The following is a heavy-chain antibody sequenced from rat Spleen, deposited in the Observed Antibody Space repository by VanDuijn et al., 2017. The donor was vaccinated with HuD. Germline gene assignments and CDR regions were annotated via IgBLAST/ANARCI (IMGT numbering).Heavy chain of an antibody. CDR1: GFTFSDYY. V-gene: IGHV5-29*01. D-gene: IGHD1-9*01. Sequence: EVQLVESDGGLVQPGRSLKLSCAASGFTFSDYYMAWVRQAPTKGLEWVATISYDGSSTYYRDSVKGRFTISRDNAKSTLYLQMDSLRSEDTATYYCARHAPYYGYNDYWGQGVMVTVSS. CDR2: ISYDGSST. J-gene: IGHJ2*01. CDR3: ARHAPYYGYNDY.